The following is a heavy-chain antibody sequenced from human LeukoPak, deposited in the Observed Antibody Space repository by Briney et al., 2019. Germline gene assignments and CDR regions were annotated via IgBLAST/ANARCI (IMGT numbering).Heavy chain of an antibody. CDR1: GCTFTSYG. Sequence: ASVKVSCKASGCTFTSYGISWVRQAPGQGLEWMGWISAYNGNTNYAQKLQGRVTMTTDTSTSTAYMELRCLRSDDTAVYYCARDEYYYDSSGYGYWGQGTLVTVSS. CDR2: ISAYNGNT. J-gene: IGHJ4*02. D-gene: IGHD3-22*01. CDR3: ARDEYYYDSSGYGY. V-gene: IGHV1-18*01.